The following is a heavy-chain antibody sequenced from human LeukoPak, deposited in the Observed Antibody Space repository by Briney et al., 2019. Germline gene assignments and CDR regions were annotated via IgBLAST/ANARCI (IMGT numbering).Heavy chain of an antibody. CDR3: ARVLLYRRRDRSYYYMDV. V-gene: IGHV1-69*05. J-gene: IGHJ6*03. CDR1: GGTFISYA. CDR2: IIPIFGTA. Sequence: ASVKDSCKASGGTFISYAISWVRQAPGQGLEWMGGIIPIFGTANYAQKFQGRVTITTDESTSTAYMELSSLRSEDTAVYYCARVLLYRRRDRSYYYMDVWGKGTTVTVSS. D-gene: IGHD3-3*01.